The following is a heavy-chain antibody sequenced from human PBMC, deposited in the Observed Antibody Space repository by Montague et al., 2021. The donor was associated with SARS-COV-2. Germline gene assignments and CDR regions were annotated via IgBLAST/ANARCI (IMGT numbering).Heavy chain of an antibody. J-gene: IGHJ4*02. V-gene: IGHV4-39*02. D-gene: IGHD6-13*01. CDR3: ATEGAAVGFDF. Sequence: SETLSLTCIVSGGSISSSNYYWGWIRQPPGKGLEYIGSLYYSGSTYYNPSLRSRVTISVETSKNQLSLRLNAVTAADTAVYYCATEGAAVGFDFWGQGILVTVSS. CDR1: GGSISSSNYY. CDR2: LYYSGST.